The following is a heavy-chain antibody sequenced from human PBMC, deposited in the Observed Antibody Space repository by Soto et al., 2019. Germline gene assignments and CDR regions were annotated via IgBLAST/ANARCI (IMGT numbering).Heavy chain of an antibody. CDR1: GGTFSSFG. CDR2: IIPLFGTA. D-gene: IGHD5-12*01. J-gene: IGHJ4*02. Sequence: QVQLVQSGAEVKKPGSSVKVSCKASGGTFSSFGFNWVRQPPGQGLEWMGGIIPLFGTANYAAKFQGRVTISADEGTSTASMELIGLRSEDTAIYYCARDRSMDGYNSRSFDYWGQGTLVTVS. CDR3: ARDRSMDGYNSRSFDY. V-gene: IGHV1-69*13.